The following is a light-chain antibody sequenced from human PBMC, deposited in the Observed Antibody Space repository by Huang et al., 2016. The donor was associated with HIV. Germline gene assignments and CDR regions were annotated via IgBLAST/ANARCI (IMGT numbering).Light chain of an antibody. CDR2: GAS. V-gene: IGKV3-15*01. CDR3: QQYNNWPRT. CDR1: QDVSSN. J-gene: IGKJ2*01. Sequence: ERVMTQSPDILSVSPGETATLSCRASQDVSSNLAWYRQKPGQAPSLLIYGASTRVSGNPARFNGSGSGIAFTLTISSVQSEDFAVYYCQQYNNWPRTFGQGTKLEIK.